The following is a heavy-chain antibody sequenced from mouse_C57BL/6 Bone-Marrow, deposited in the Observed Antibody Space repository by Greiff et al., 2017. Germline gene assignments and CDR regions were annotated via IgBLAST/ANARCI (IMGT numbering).Heavy chain of an antibody. CDR2: INSDGGST. CDR1: EYEFPSHD. CDR3: ARGSTMVTTGYFDV. V-gene: IGHV5-2*01. D-gene: IGHD2-2*01. J-gene: IGHJ1*03. Sequence: EVMLVESGGGLVQPGESLKLSCESNEYEFPSHDMSWVRKTPEKRLELVAAINSDGGSTYYPDTMERRFIISRDNTKKTLYLQMSSLRSEDTALYYCARGSTMVTTGYFDVWGTGTTVTVSS.